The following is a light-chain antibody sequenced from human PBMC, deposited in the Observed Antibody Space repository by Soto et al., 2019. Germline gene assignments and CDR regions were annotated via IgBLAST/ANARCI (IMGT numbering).Light chain of an antibody. Sequence: EIVLTQSPGTLSLSPGERATLSCRASQSVSSSYLAWYQQKPGQAPRLLIYGASSGATGIPDRFSGSGSGTDFPLTISRLEPEDFAVYYCQQYGSSPLTFDGGTKVEIK. J-gene: IGKJ4*01. V-gene: IGKV3-20*01. CDR2: GAS. CDR1: QSVSSSY. CDR3: QQYGSSPLT.